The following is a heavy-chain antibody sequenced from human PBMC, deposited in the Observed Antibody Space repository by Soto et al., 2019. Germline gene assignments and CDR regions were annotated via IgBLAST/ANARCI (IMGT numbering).Heavy chain of an antibody. CDR3: AKDLTYGSGSYYDY. CDR2: ISGSGGST. D-gene: IGHD3-10*01. Sequence: TGGSLRLSCAASGFTFSSYAMSWVRQAPGKGLEWVSAISGSGGSTYYADSVKGRFTISRDNSKNTLYLQMNSLRAEDTAVYYCAKDLTYGSGSYYDYWGQGTLVTVSS. J-gene: IGHJ4*02. V-gene: IGHV3-23*01. CDR1: GFTFSSYA.